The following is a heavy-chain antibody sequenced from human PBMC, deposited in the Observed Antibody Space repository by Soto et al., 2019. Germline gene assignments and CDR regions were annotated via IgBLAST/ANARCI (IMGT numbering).Heavy chain of an antibody. Sequence: EVQLLESGGDLVQPGGSLRLSCEASGFTFSSYAMSWVRQGPGKGKEWVSGISGTGSSTYYADSVKGRFTISRDNSKNTLYLQMNSLRVEDTAVYFCAKVSVDGSSGSRVRQPFDYWGPGTLVTVSS. CDR2: ISGTGSST. V-gene: IGHV3-23*01. CDR1: GFTFSSYA. CDR3: AKVSVDGSSGSRVRQPFDY. D-gene: IGHD2-15*01. J-gene: IGHJ4*02.